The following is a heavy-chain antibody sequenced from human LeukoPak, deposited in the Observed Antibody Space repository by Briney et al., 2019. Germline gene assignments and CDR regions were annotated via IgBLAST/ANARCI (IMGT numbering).Heavy chain of an antibody. Sequence: ASVKVSCKASGYTFTSYGISWVRQAPGQGLEWMGWTDPNSGDTNYAQRFQGRVTMTRDTSISTAYMELSSLISDDTAVYYCARGGATNGVCCLFDYWGQGTLVTVSS. D-gene: IGHD2-8*01. V-gene: IGHV1-2*02. CDR1: GYTFTSYG. CDR2: TDPNSGDT. CDR3: ARGGATNGVCCLFDY. J-gene: IGHJ4*02.